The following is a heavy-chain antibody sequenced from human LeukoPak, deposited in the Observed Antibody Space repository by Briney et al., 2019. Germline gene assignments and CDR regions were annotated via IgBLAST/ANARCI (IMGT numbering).Heavy chain of an antibody. CDR2: IYYSGST. Sequence: SETLSLTCTVSGGSISSHYWSWIRQPPGKGLEWIGYIYYSGSTNYNPSLKSRVTISVDTSKNQFSLKLSSVTAADTAVYYCARGRAYYYDSSSYYYDYWGQGTLVTVSS. J-gene: IGHJ4*02. CDR3: ARGRAYYYDSSSYYYDY. V-gene: IGHV4-59*11. D-gene: IGHD3-22*01. CDR1: GGSISSHY.